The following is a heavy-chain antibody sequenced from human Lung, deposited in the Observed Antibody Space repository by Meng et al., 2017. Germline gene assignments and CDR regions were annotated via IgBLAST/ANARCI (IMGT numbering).Heavy chain of an antibody. D-gene: IGHD6-25*01. CDR3: ARDEYKSAAEKLFGDY. J-gene: IGHJ4*02. Sequence: QVEVVQSGAAVKEPGAGVNVSCESPGYTFPDYCITWVRRGPGQGREGLGRINPRSGYTHYEQKVQACVTMTGDTSTSTTYMALNGLESQETAMYSCARDEYKSAAEKLFGDYWGQGTLVTVSS. CDR2: INPRSGYT. CDR1: GYTFPDYC. V-gene: IGHV1-2*04.